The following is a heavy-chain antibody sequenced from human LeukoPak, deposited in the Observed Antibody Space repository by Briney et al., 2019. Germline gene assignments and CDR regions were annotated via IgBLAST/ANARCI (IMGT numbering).Heavy chain of an antibody. D-gene: IGHD6-19*01. Sequence: SQTLSLTCTVAGGSISRGDYYWGWIRQSPETGLEWIGSMHYSGSTYYNPSLNSRVTISVDTSKNQFSLKLTSVTAADTAVYYCCGSGWFAGPFGYWGQGALVTVSS. CDR1: GGSISRGDYY. CDR3: CGSGWFAGPFGY. CDR2: MHYSGST. J-gene: IGHJ4*02. V-gene: IGHV4-39*07.